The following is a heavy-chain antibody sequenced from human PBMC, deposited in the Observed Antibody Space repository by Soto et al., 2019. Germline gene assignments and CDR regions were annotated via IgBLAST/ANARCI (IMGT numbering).Heavy chain of an antibody. J-gene: IGHJ6*02. CDR2: IYPGDSDT. Sequence: GESLKLSCQGSGYSFIDXXIGWVRQMPGKGLKWMGVIYPGDSDTRYSPSFQGQVTISADKSISTAYLQWSSLKASDTAMYYCXXXXXXXXXXXXXXNXHHYYGVDVWGQGTTVTVSS. CDR1: GYSFIDXX. CDR3: XXXXXXXXXXXXXXNXHHYYGVDV. V-gene: IGHV5-51*01.